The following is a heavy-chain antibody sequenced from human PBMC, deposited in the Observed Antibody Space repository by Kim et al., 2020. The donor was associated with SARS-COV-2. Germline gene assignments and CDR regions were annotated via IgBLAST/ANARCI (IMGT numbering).Heavy chain of an antibody. V-gene: IGHV4-61*02. Sequence: SETLSLTCTVSGDSIIRGSYLWSWIRQPAGKGLEWIGRINSGGTTRYNPSLQSRVTISVDTSKSQFSLKLTSVTAADTAAYYCVRGVVGATAPGYWGQGTLVTVSS. J-gene: IGHJ4*02. CDR1: GDSIIRGSYL. D-gene: IGHD1-26*01. CDR2: INSGGTT. CDR3: VRGVVGATAPGY.